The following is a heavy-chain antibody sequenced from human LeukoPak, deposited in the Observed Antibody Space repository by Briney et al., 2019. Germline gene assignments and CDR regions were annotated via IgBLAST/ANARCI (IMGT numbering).Heavy chain of an antibody. V-gene: IGHV3-48*03. J-gene: IGHJ6*04. Sequence: GGSLRLSCAASGFTFSSFEMSWVRQAPGTWLEWISYISSSGSTIYYADSVKGRFTISRDNAKNSLYLQMNSLRAEDTAVYYCAELGITMIGGVWGKGTTVTISS. CDR1: GFTFSSFE. D-gene: IGHD3-10*02. CDR3: AELGITMIGGV. CDR2: ISSSGSTI.